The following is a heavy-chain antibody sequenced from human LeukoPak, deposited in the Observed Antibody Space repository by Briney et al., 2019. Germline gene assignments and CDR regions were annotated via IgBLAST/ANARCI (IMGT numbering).Heavy chain of an antibody. CDR3: AKRLSYYYYYMDV. V-gene: IGHV3-23*01. CDR1: GFTFSSYA. D-gene: IGHD2-21*02. J-gene: IGHJ6*03. Sequence: GGSLRLSCAASGFTFSSYAMSWVRQAPGKGLEWVSAISGSGGSTYYADSVKGRFTISRDNSKNTLYLQMNSLRAEDTTVYYCAKRLSYYYYYMDVWGKGTTVTVSS. CDR2: ISGSGGST.